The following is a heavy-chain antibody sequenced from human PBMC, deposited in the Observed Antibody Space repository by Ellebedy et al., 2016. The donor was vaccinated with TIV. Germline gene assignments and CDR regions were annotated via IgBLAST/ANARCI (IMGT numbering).Heavy chain of an antibody. J-gene: IGHJ4*02. Sequence: GESLKISCAASGFTFSSYSMHWVRQAPGKGLVWVSLINSDGSSTIYADSVKGRFTISRDNAKNMRYLQMNSLSAEDMARYYCARNRYCSGGDCYALGYWGQGTLVTVSS. CDR2: INSDGSST. V-gene: IGHV3-74*01. CDR1: GFTFSSYS. CDR3: ARNRYCSGGDCYALGY. D-gene: IGHD2-15*01.